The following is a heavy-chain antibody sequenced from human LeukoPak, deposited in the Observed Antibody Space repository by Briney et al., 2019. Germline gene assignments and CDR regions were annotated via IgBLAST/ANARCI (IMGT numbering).Heavy chain of an antibody. Sequence: SQTLSLTCTVSGGSISSGGYYWSWIRQHPGKGLEWIGYIYYSWSTYYNPSLKSRVTISVDTSKNQFSLKLSSVTAADTAVYYCARGASVEGATVFDYWGQGTLVTVSS. J-gene: IGHJ4*02. CDR2: IYYSWST. V-gene: IGHV4-31*03. CDR1: GGSISSGGYY. D-gene: IGHD1-26*01. CDR3: ARGASVEGATVFDY.